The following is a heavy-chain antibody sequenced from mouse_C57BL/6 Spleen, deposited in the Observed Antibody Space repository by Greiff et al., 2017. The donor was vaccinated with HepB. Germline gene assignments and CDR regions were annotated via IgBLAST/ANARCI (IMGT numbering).Heavy chain of an antibody. Sequence: EVQLVESGGGLVQPGGSLSLSCAASGFTFTDYYMSWVRQPPGKALEWLGFIRNKANGYTTEYSASVKGRFTISRDNSQSILYLQMNALRAEDSATYYCARYKGVTMDYAMDYWGQGTSVTVSS. CDR1: GFTFTDYY. V-gene: IGHV7-3*01. CDR3: ARYKGVTMDYAMDY. J-gene: IGHJ4*01. D-gene: IGHD2-2*01. CDR2: IRNKANGYTT.